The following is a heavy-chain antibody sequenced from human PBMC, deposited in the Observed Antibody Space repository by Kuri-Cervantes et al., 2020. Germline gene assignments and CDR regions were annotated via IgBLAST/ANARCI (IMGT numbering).Heavy chain of an antibody. J-gene: IGHJ4*02. CDR3: ARDVGVAAFDS. CDR1: GFTFSSYW. CDR2: INSDGSST. D-gene: IGHD3-3*01. Sequence: GESLKISCAASGFTFSSYWMHWVRQAPGKGLVWVSRINSDGSSTSYADSVKGRFTISRDNAKMSVDLQMNSLRVEDTAVYYCARDVGVAAFDSWGQGTLVTVSS. V-gene: IGHV3-74*01.